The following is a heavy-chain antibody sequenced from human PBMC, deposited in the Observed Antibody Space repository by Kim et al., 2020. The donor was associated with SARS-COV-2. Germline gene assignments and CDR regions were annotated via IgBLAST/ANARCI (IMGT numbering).Heavy chain of an antibody. CDR2: IYHSGST. J-gene: IGHJ4*02. Sequence: SETLSLTCAVSGGSISSSNWWSWVRQPPGKGLEWIGEIYHSGSTNYNPSLKSRVTISVDKSKNQFSLKLSSVTAADTAVYYCAAWVAAHEVYFDYWGQGTLVTVSS. CDR3: AAWVAAHEVYFDY. D-gene: IGHD2-15*01. V-gene: IGHV4-4*02. CDR1: GGSISSSNW.